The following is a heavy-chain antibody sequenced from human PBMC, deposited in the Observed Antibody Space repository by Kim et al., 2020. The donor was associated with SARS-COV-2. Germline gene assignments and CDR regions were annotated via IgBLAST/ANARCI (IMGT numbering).Heavy chain of an antibody. CDR3: TAESTPREVVGYYYYGMDV. V-gene: IGHV4-39*01. CDR1: GGSISSSSYY. Sequence: SETLSLTCTVSGGSISSSSYYWGWIRQPPGKGLEWIGTIYYSGSTYYNPSLKSRVTMSVDTSKNQFSLKLSSVTAADTAGYYGTAESTPREVVGYYYYGMDVWGQGTTVTVSS. CDR2: IYYSGST. D-gene: IGHD1-26*01. J-gene: IGHJ6*02.